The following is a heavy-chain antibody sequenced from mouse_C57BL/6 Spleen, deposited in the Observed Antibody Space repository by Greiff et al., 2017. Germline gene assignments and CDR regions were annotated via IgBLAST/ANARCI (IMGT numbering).Heavy chain of an antibody. CDR1: GYTFTSYW. CDR3: AWRLTGTY. V-gene: IGHV1-55*01. CDR2: IYPGSGSP. J-gene: IGHJ2*01. Sequence: QVQLQQPGAELVRPGASVKMSCKASGYTFTSYWINWVKQRPGQGLEWIGDIYPGSGSPNYNEKFKSKATLTADTSSSTAYMQLSSLTSEDSAVYYCAWRLTGTYWGQGTTLTVSS. D-gene: IGHD4-1*01.